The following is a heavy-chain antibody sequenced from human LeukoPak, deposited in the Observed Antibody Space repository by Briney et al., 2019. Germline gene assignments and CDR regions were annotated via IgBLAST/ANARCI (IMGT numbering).Heavy chain of an antibody. J-gene: IGHJ4*02. V-gene: IGHV3-74*01. Sequence: GGSLRLSCAASGFTFSTYWMHWVRQAPGKGLMWVARIIPDGSSTYYADCVQGGVTVSRDNAKNTLYLQMNSLRVEDRALYYCTKDTFGDRDYWGQGTLVTVSS. D-gene: IGHD2-21*01. CDR2: IIPDGSST. CDR3: TKDTFGDRDY. CDR1: GFTFSTYW.